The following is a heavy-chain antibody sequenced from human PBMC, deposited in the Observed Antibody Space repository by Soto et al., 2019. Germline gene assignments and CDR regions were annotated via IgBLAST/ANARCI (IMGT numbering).Heavy chain of an antibody. CDR1: GFTFSSYA. D-gene: IGHD3-22*01. CDR3: ARMEDSSGYYFDY. CDR2: ISYDGSNK. V-gene: IGHV3-30-3*01. J-gene: IGHJ4*02. Sequence: SMRLSCAASGFTFSSYAMHWVRQAPGKGLEWVAVISYDGSNKYYADSVKGRFTISRDNSKNTLYLQMNSLRAEDTAVYYWARMEDSSGYYFDYWGQRTLVT.